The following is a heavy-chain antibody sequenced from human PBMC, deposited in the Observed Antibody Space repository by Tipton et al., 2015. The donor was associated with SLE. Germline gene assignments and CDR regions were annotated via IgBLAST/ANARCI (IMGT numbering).Heavy chain of an antibody. V-gene: IGHV4-34*01. D-gene: IGHD3-10*01. CDR1: RDSFSDYF. CDR3: ARGVRYYGSQTYPYYYLYMDV. J-gene: IGHJ6*03. Sequence: TLSLTCAVYRDSFSDYFWTWIRQPPGKGLQWIGEINHGRGTNYSPSLKSRVTISLDKSQNQFSLKLSSVTAADTAVYYCARGVRYYGSQTYPYYYLYMDVWGKGTTVTVSS. CDR2: INHGRGT.